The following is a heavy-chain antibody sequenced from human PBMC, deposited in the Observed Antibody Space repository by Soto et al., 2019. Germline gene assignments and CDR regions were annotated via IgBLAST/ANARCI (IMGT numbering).Heavy chain of an antibody. CDR1: GFTFSSYS. CDR2: ISSSSSYI. V-gene: IGHV3-21*01. Sequence: GGSLRLSCAASGFTFSSYSMNWFRQAPGKGLEWVSSISSSSSYIYYADSVKGRFTISRDNAKNSLYLQMNSLRAEDTAVYYCARDRRLYGAFDIWGQGTMVTVS. CDR3: ARDRRLYGAFDI. D-gene: IGHD3-3*01. J-gene: IGHJ3*02.